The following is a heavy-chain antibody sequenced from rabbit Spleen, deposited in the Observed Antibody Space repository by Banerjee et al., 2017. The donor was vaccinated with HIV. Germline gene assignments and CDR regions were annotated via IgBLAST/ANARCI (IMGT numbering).Heavy chain of an antibody. J-gene: IGHJ6*01. CDR1: GFSLSSSDY. V-gene: IGHV1S40*01. CDR3: ARDTGSSFSSYGMVL. CDR2: IAGSSRGFA. D-gene: IGHD8-1*01. Sequence: QSLEESGGDLVKPGASLTLTCTASGFSLSSSDYMCWVRKAPGKGLEWISCIAGSSRGFAYSATWAKGRFTCSKTSSTTVTLQMTSLTVADTATYFCARDTGSSFSSYGMVLCGPGALVTVS.